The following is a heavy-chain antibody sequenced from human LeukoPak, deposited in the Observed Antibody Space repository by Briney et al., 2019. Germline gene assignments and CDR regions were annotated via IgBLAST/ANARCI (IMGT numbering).Heavy chain of an antibody. V-gene: IGHV3-21*06. CDR3: VGPDSQFDC. J-gene: IGHJ4*02. CDR2: ISANSYHI. CDR1: GFTFSDQS. Sequence: GGSLRLSCAASGFTFSDQSMNWVRQAPGKGLEWVSSISANSYHIFHLDSVKGRFTISRDNAKNSLYLQMNNLRAEDTAVYYCVGPDSQFDCWGQGTLVTVSS. D-gene: IGHD3-10*01.